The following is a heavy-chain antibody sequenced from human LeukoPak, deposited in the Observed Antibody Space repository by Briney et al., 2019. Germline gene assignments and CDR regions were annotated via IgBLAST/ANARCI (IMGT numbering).Heavy chain of an antibody. Sequence: GGSLRLSCAASGFTVSSNYMSWVRQAPGKGLEWVSVIYSGGSTYYADSVKGRFTISRDNSKNTLYLQMNSLRAEDTAVYYCAIAKSSSVLDYGMDVWGQGTTVTVSS. CDR1: GFTVSSNY. CDR2: IYSGGST. V-gene: IGHV3-53*05. J-gene: IGHJ6*02. D-gene: IGHD6-13*01. CDR3: AIAKSSSVLDYGMDV.